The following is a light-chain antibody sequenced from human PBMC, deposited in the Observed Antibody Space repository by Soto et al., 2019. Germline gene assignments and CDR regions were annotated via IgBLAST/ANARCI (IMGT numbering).Light chain of an antibody. Sequence: EIVMTQSPATLPVSPGERATLSSRASQSVSNNLAWYQQKPGQAPRLLIYLASTRATGIPARFSGSGSGTEFTLTISSLQSEDFAVYYCQQYNNWPPTTFGQGTRLEI. CDR3: QQYNNWPPTT. V-gene: IGKV3D-15*01. CDR2: LAS. CDR1: QSVSNN. J-gene: IGKJ5*01.